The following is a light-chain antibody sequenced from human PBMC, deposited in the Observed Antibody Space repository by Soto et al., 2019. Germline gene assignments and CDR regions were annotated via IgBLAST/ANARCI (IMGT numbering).Light chain of an antibody. J-gene: IGKJ2*01. CDR3: QQYGSSSYT. Sequence: PGERATLSCGASQRVSSNSLAWYQQKPGLAPRLLIYDASSRATGIPDRFSGSGSGTDFTLTISRLEPEDFAVYYCQQYGSSSYTFGQGTKLDIK. V-gene: IGKV3D-20*01. CDR1: QRVSSNS. CDR2: DAS.